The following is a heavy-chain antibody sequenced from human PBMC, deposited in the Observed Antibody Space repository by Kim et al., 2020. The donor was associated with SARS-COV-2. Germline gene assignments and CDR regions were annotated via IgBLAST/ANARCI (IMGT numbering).Heavy chain of an antibody. CDR2: ISYDGSNK. V-gene: IGHV3-30*18. CDR1: GFTFSSYG. Sequence: GGSLRLSCAASGFTFSSYGMHWVRQAPGKGLEWVAVISYDGSNKYYADSVKGRFTISRDNSKNTLYLQMNSLRAEDTAVYYCAKPLGTTVTYGFDYWGQGTLVTVSS. J-gene: IGHJ4*02. CDR3: AKPLGTTVTYGFDY. D-gene: IGHD4-17*01.